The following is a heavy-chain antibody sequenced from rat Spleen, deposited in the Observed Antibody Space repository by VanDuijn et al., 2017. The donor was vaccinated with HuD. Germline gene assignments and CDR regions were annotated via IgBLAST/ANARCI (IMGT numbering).Heavy chain of an antibody. CDR2: ISTGGGNT. CDR3: ARHNSGYGVMDA. J-gene: IGHJ4*01. CDR1: GFTFSHYY. D-gene: IGHD4-3*01. V-gene: IGHV5-25*01. Sequence: EVQLVESGGGLVQPGRSMKLSCAASGFTFSHYYMAWVRQAPTRGLGWVASISTGGGNTYYRDSVKGRFTISRDNSKRTLYLQMDSLRSEDTATYYCARHNSGYGVMDAWGQGASVTVSS.